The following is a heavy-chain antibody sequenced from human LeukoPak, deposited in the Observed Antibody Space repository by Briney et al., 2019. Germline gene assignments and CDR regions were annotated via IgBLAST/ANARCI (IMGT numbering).Heavy chain of an antibody. CDR3: AKERWELLPYFDY. CDR2: TFQGGGEI. CDR1: GFTFSDFA. J-gene: IGHJ4*02. V-gene: IGHV3-23*01. Sequence: PGGSLRLSCAASGFTFSDFAMIWVRQPPGKGLEWVSSTFQGGGEIHYADSVRGRFTISRDNSKNTLYLQMNSLRAEDTAIYYCAKERWELLPYFDYWGQGTLVTVSS. D-gene: IGHD1-26*01.